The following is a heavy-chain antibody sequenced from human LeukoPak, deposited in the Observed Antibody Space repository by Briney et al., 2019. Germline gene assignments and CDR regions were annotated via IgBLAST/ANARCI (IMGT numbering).Heavy chain of an antibody. J-gene: IGHJ6*03. CDR3: ARGRGIVGTAGYYYMDV. CDR2: IGSTI. D-gene: IGHD1-26*01. Sequence: PGGSLRLSCVASGFSFSDYYMSWIRQAPGKGLEWVSYIGSTIYYADSVKGRFTISRDNAKNSLYLQMNSLRVEDTAVYYCARGRGIVGTAGYYYMDVWGKGTTVTVSS. CDR1: GFSFSDYY. V-gene: IGHV3-11*04.